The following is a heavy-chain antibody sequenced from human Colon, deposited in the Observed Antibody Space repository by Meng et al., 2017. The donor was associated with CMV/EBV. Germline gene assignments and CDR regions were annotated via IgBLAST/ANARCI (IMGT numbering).Heavy chain of an antibody. V-gene: IGHV3-49*04. D-gene: IGHD6-13*01. Sequence: GESLRLSCTASGFTFGDYAMSWVRQAPGKGLEWVGFIRSKAYGGTTEYAASVKGRFTISRDDSKSIAYLQMNSLKTEDTAVYYCTPGIADNWGQGTLVTVSS. CDR1: GFTFGDYA. CDR2: IRSKAYGGTT. J-gene: IGHJ4*02. CDR3: TPGIADN.